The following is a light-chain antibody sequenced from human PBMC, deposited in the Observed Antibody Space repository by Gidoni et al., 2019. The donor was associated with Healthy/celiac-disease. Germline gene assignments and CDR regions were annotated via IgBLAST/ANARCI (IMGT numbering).Light chain of an antibody. V-gene: IGKV3-20*01. CDR1: QSVSSSY. CDR3: QQYGSSPPLT. CDR2: GAS. J-gene: IGKJ1*01. Sequence: EIVLTKSPGTLSLSPGERATLSYRASQSVSSSYLAWYQQKPGRAPRLLIYGASSRATGIPDRFIGGGSATAFTLTISRREPEDFAVYYCQQYGSSPPLTFXQXTKVEIK.